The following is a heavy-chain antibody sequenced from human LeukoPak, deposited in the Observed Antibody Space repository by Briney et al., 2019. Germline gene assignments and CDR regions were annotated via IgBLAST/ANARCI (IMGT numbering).Heavy chain of an antibody. Sequence: GGSLRLSCAASGFTFSDAWMNWVRQAPGKGLVWASRINTDGSSTSYADSVKGRFTISRDNAKNTLYLQMNSLRAEDTAVYYCARAARGYSGYEPFDYWGQGTLVTVSS. CDR3: ARAARGYSGYEPFDY. D-gene: IGHD5-12*01. CDR2: INTDGSST. V-gene: IGHV3-74*01. J-gene: IGHJ4*02. CDR1: GFTFSDAW.